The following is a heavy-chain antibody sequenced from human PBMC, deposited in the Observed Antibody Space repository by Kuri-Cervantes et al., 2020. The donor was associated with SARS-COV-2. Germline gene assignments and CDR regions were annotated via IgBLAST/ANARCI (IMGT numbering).Heavy chain of an antibody. CDR2: ISAYNGNT. D-gene: IGHD5-12*01. V-gene: IGHV1-18*01. CDR1: GYTFTSYG. CDR3: ARTDVDIVAEMERDEYYYYGMDV. Sequence: ASVKVSCKASGYTFTSYGISWVRQAPGQGLEWMGRISAYNGNTNYAQKLQGRVTMTTDTSTSTAYMELRSLRSDDTAVYYCARTDVDIVAEMERDEYYYYGMDVWGQGTTVTVSS. J-gene: IGHJ6*02.